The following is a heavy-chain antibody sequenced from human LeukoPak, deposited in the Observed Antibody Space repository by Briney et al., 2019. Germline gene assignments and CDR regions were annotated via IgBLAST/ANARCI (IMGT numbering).Heavy chain of an antibody. Sequence: GGSLRLSCAASGFTFSSYWMSWVRQAPGKGLEWVPNIKQDGSEKYYVDSVKGRFTISRDNAKNSLYLQMNSLRAEDTAVYYCARRWYQLGDWFDPWGQGTLVTVSS. V-gene: IGHV3-7*01. J-gene: IGHJ5*02. CDR2: IKQDGSEK. D-gene: IGHD2-2*01. CDR3: ARRWYQLGDWFDP. CDR1: GFTFSSYW.